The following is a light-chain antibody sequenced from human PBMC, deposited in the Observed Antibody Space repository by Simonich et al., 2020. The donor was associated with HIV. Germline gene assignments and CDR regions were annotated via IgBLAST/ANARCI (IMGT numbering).Light chain of an antibody. CDR2: KDS. CDR1: VLAKKS. Sequence: SYELTQPSSVSVSPGQTARITCSGDVLAKKSARWFQQKPGQAPVLVIYKDSERPSGIPERFSGSSSGTTVTLTISGAQVEDEADYYCQVWDSSSDLWVFGGGTKLTVL. V-gene: IGLV3-27*01. CDR3: QVWDSSSDLWV. J-gene: IGLJ3*02.